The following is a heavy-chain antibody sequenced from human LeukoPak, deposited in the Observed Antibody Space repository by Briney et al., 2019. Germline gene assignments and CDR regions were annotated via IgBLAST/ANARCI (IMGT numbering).Heavy chain of an antibody. D-gene: IGHD2-2*01. CDR3: AKDLAPAAY. V-gene: IGHV3-23*01. CDR2: LTGSGGST. J-gene: IGHJ4*02. Sequence: ETLSLTCTVSGGSIRSYYWSWIRQPPGKGLEWVSALTGSGGSTYYADSVKGRFTISRDNSKKTLFLQMNSLRAEDTAVYYCAKDLAPAAYWGQGTLVTVSS. CDR1: GGSIRSYY.